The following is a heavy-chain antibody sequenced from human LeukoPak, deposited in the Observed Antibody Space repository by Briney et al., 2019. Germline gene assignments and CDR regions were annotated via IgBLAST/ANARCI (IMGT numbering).Heavy chain of an antibody. J-gene: IGHJ4*02. CDR2: MYYSGST. D-gene: IGHD1-26*01. Sequence: SETQSLTCTVSGGSIRSSPYYWGWIRQTPGKGLEWIGSMYYSGSTYYNPSLKSRVTISGDTSKNQFSLKLSSVTAADTAVYYCARHGSRWRGGLVGAFDYWGQGTLVTVSS. V-gene: IGHV4-39*01. CDR3: ARHGSRWRGGLVGAFDY. CDR1: GGSIRSSPYY.